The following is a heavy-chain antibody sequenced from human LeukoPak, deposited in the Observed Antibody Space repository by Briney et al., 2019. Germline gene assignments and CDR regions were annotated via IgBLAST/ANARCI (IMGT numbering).Heavy chain of an antibody. Sequence: SQTLSLTCTVSGGSITSNYWSWIRQPPGKGLEWIGYIYYSGSTNYNPSLKSRVTMSVDTSRNQFSLKLSSVTTADTAVYYCARRGGDYEDWLDPWGQGTLVTVSS. D-gene: IGHD4-17*01. CDR1: GGSITSNY. CDR3: ARRGGDYEDWLDP. V-gene: IGHV4-59*08. J-gene: IGHJ5*02. CDR2: IYYSGST.